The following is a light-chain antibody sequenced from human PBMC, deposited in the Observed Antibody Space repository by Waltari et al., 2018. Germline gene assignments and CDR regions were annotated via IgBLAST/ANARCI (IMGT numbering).Light chain of an antibody. CDR3: QQYNKWPPT. V-gene: IGKV3-15*01. Sequence: EIVMTQPPATLSLSPGARANPSCRTSQSVNSDLAWYQQKPGQAPSLLIYGASTRATGVPLRFSGSGSGAEFTLTISSLQSEDLAIYHCQQYNKWPPTFGGGTKVEIK. CDR1: QSVNSD. CDR2: GAS. J-gene: IGKJ4*01.